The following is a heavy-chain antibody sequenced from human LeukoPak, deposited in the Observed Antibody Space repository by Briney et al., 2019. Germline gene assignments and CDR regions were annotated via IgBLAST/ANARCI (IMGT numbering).Heavy chain of an antibody. CDR3: ASSTSGSDLDHDY. V-gene: IGHV3-30-3*01. Sequence: GGSLRLSCAASGFTFSSHAMHWVRQAPGKGLEWVAVISYDGSNKYYADSVKGRFTISRDNSKNTLYLQMNSLRAEDTAVYYCASSTSGSDLDHDYWGQGTLVTVSS. D-gene: IGHD1-14*01. J-gene: IGHJ4*02. CDR2: ISYDGSNK. CDR1: GFTFSSHA.